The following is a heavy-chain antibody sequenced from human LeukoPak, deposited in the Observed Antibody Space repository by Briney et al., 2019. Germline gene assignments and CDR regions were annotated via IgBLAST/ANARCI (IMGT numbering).Heavy chain of an antibody. CDR1: GYTFTRYG. CDR2: ISGYNTNA. D-gene: IGHD2-2*01. V-gene: IGHV1-18*01. CDR3: ARVGRDCRRNRCSWEDWLKP. J-gene: IGHJ5*02. Sequence: ASVKVSSKASGYTFTRYGVAWVREAPGQGPEWMGWISGYNTNAHYAQNVQGRVTLTTDTSTSTAYMELRSLRSDDTAVYYCARVGRDCRRNRCSWEDWLKPWGQGSLVIVAS.